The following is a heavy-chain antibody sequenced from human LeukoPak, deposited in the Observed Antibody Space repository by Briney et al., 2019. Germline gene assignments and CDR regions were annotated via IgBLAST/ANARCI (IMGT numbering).Heavy chain of an antibody. Sequence: SETLSLTCSVCGGSISSSSYYWGWIRQSPGKGLEWIGSVYYSGSSYYNPSLKSRVTTSVDTSKNQVSLMLNSVTAADTGIYYCARLDSSGYRVDYWGQGTLVTVSS. J-gene: IGHJ4*02. CDR2: VYYSGSS. CDR1: GGSISSSSYY. V-gene: IGHV4-39*01. CDR3: ARLDSSGYRVDY. D-gene: IGHD3-22*01.